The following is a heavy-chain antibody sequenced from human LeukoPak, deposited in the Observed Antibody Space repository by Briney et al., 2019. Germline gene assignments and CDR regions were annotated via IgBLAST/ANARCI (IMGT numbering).Heavy chain of an antibody. V-gene: IGHV3-21*01. CDR1: GFTFSSYS. D-gene: IGHD4-17*01. J-gene: IGHJ4*02. Sequence: PGGSLRLSCAASGFTFSSYSMNWVRQAPGKGLEWVSSISSSSTYIYYADSVKGRFTISRDNSKNTLYLQMNSLRAEDTAVYYCARIETTASRENYWGQGTLVTVSS. CDR2: ISSSSTYI. CDR3: ARIETTASRENY.